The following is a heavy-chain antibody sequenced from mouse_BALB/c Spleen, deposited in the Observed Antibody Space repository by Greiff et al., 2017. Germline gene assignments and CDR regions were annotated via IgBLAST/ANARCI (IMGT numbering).Heavy chain of an antibody. V-gene: IGHV5-4*02. CDR1: GFTFSDYY. CDR2: ISDGGSYT. J-gene: IGHJ4*01. Sequence: EVHLVESGGGLVKPGGSLKLSCAASGFTFSDYYMYWVRQTPEKRLEWVATISDGGSYTYYPDSVKGRFTISRDNAKNNLYLQMSSLKSEDTAMYYCAREKPSYYAMDYWGQGTSVTVSS. CDR3: AREKPSYYAMDY.